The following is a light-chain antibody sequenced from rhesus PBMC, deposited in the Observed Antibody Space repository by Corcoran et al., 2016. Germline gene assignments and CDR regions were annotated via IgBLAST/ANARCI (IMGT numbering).Light chain of an antibody. V-gene: IGKV1-25*01. CDR3: QQQNSDPIFT. CDR2: KAS. J-gene: IGKJ3*01. Sequence: DIQMTQSPSSLSASVGDTVTITCRASQGISRYLAWYQEKPGKAPNLLIYKASTLQRGVPSRFIGRRSGTDFTLTISSLQTEDFTTYYCQQQNSDPIFTFGPGTKLDIK. CDR1: QGISRY.